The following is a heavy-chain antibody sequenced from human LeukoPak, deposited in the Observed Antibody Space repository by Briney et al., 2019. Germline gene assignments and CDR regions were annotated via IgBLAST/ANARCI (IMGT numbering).Heavy chain of an antibody. CDR3: AKRRDYFDR. CDR1: GFTFSDYY. Sequence: GRSLRLSCAVSGFTFSDYYMSWIRQAPGKGLEWLSYISGSGSSTYYADSVRGRFTISRDNSQNSLYLQMNSLRTEDTAVYYCAKRRDYFDRWGQGALVTVSS. J-gene: IGHJ4*02. V-gene: IGHV3-11*01. CDR2: ISGSGSST.